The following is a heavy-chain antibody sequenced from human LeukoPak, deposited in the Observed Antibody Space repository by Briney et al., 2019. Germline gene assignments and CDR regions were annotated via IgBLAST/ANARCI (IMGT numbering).Heavy chain of an antibody. V-gene: IGHV4-30-2*05. D-gene: IGHD2-15*01. CDR3: ARDCSGGSCYGAFDI. CDR2: IYVSGST. CDR1: GGSISSGGYS. J-gene: IGHJ3*02. Sequence: SETLSLTCAVSGGSISSGGYSWSWIRQPPGKGLEWIGYIYVSGSTYYNPSLKSRITISVDTSENRFSLKLSSVTATDTAVYYCARDCSGGSCYGAFDIWGQGTMVTVSS.